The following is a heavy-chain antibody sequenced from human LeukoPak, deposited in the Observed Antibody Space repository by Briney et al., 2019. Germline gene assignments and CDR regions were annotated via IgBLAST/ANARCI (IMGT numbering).Heavy chain of an antibody. J-gene: IGHJ3*02. CDR1: GFTFSSYG. CDR2: IRYDGSNK. Sequence: PGGSLRLSCAASGFTFSSYGMHWVRQAPGKGLEWVALIRYDGSNKYYADSVKGRFTISRDNSKNTLYLQMNSLRAEDTAVYYCAKDQTMVRGVIITDAFDIWGQGTMVTVSS. V-gene: IGHV3-30*02. CDR3: AKDQTMVRGVIITDAFDI. D-gene: IGHD3-10*01.